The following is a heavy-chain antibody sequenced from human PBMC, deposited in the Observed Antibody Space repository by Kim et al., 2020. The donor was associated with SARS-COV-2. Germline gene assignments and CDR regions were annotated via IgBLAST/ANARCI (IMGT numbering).Heavy chain of an antibody. CDR3: ARGGLITRYFDL. CDR2: ITGNGGST. V-gene: IGHV3-64*02. CDR1: GFTFSSYA. J-gene: IGHJ2*01. Sequence: GGSLRLSCVASGFTFSSYAMHWVRQAPGKGLQYVSAITGNGGSTYYADSVKGRFTISRDNSKNTLYLQMGSLRDEDMAVYYCARGGLITRYFDLWGRGTLVTVSS. D-gene: IGHD3-16*01.